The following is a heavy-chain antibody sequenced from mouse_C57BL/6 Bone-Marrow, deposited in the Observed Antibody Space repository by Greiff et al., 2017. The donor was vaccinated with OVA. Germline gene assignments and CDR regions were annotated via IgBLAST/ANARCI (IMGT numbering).Heavy chain of an antibody. V-gene: IGHV1-15*01. J-gene: IGHJ4*01. D-gene: IGHD2-5*01. CDR3: TRGYSNYYAIDY. Sequence: VKLVESGAELVRPGASVTLSCTASGFAFTDYEMHWVKQTPVQGLEWIGAIDPETGGTAYNQKFKGKAILTADKSYSTAYMELRSLTSDDSAVYYCTRGYSNYYAIDYWGQGTSVTVSS. CDR2: IDPETGGT. CDR1: GFAFTDYE.